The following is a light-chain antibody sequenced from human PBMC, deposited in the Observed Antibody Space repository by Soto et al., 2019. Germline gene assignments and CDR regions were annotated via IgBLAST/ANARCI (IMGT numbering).Light chain of an antibody. CDR3: QPYNNWPLT. CDR1: QDIGTY. J-gene: IGKJ4*01. V-gene: IGKV1-8*01. CDR2: DAS. Sequence: AIRMTQSPSSFSASTGDRVSITCRATQDIGTYLAWYQQIPGKAPKLLIYDASTLQTGVPSRFSGSGSGTEFTLTINSLQSEDFAIYYCQPYNNWPLTFGGGTTVDIK.